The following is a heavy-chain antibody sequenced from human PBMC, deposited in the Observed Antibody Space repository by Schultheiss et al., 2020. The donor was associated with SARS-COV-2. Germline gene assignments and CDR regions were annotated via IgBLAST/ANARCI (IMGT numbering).Heavy chain of an antibody. CDR1: GGSFSGYY. V-gene: IGHV4-34*01. CDR3: AQGRDGYNWGY. Sequence: SQTLSLTCDVYGGSFSGYYWSWIRQPPGKGLEWIGEINHSGSTNYNPSLKSRVTTSVDTSKNQFSLKLSSVTAADTAVYYCAQGRDGYNWGYWGQGTLVTVSS. CDR2: INHSGST. J-gene: IGHJ4*02. D-gene: IGHD5-24*01.